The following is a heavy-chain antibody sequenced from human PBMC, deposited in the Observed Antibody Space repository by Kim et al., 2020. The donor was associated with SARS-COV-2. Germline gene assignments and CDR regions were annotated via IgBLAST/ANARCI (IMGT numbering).Heavy chain of an antibody. Sequence: ASVKVSCKASGYTFTSYGISWVRQAPGQGLEWMGWISAYNGNTNYAQKLQGRVTMTTDTSTSTAYMELRSLRSDDTAVYYCARDSSGWYSSWGYYYYGMDVWGQGTTVTVSS. CDR2: ISAYNGNT. CDR3: ARDSSGWYSSWGYYYYGMDV. J-gene: IGHJ6*02. V-gene: IGHV1-18*01. CDR1: GYTFTSYG. D-gene: IGHD6-19*01.